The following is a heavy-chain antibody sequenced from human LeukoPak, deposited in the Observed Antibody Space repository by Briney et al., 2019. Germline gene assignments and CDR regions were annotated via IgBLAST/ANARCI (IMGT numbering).Heavy chain of an antibody. CDR1: GYTFTGYY. Sequence: ASVKVSCKVSGYTFTGYYIHWVRQAPGQGLEWMGWINPSSGGTNYAQNFQGRVTMTRDTSISTAYMELSRLRSEDTAVYYCASSITMIVVDAFDIWGQGTMVTVSS. J-gene: IGHJ3*02. CDR2: INPSSGGT. V-gene: IGHV1-2*02. CDR3: ASSITMIVVDAFDI. D-gene: IGHD3-22*01.